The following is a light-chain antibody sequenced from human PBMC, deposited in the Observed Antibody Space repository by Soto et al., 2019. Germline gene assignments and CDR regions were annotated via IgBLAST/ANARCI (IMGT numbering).Light chain of an antibody. Sequence: IVLTQSPATLSLSPGETATLSCRASQSVSSYLLWYQQKPGQAPRLLIYDASNRATGIPARFSGSGSGTDFTLTISSLEPEDFAVYYCQQRSNWPSITFGQGTRLEIK. CDR2: DAS. J-gene: IGKJ5*01. CDR3: QQRSNWPSIT. CDR1: QSVSSY. V-gene: IGKV3-11*01.